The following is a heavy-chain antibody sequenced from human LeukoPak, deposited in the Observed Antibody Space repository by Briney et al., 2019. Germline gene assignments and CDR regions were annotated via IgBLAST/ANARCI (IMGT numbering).Heavy chain of an antibody. Sequence: QSGGSLRLSCAASGFTFSSYGMHWVRQAPGKGLEWVAFIRYDGSNKYYADSVKGRFTISRDNSKNTLYLQMNSLRAEDTAVYYCARRFWMVRKGDFDYWGQGTLVTVSS. CDR1: GFTFSSYG. V-gene: IGHV3-30*02. D-gene: IGHD3-10*01. J-gene: IGHJ4*02. CDR2: IRYDGSNK. CDR3: ARRFWMVRKGDFDY.